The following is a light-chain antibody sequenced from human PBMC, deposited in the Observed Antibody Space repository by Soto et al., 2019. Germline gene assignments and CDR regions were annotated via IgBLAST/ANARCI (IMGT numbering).Light chain of an antibody. CDR3: QQYGSSPWT. Sequence: EIVLTQSPGTLSLSPGERATLSCRASQSISSNYLAWYRQTPGQAPSLLIYAASNRATGIADRFSGSGSGTDFTLIISRLEPEDFALYYCQQYGSSPWTFGQGTKVEIK. V-gene: IGKV3-20*01. CDR1: QSISSNY. J-gene: IGKJ1*01. CDR2: AAS.